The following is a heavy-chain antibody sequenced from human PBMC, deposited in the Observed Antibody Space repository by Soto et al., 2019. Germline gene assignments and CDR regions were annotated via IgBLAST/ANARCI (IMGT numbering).Heavy chain of an antibody. V-gene: IGHV3-23*01. Sequence: DVRLLESGGGLVQPGGSLRLSCAASGFTFSSYSMSWVRQAPGKGLEWVSTIGTSASTYYGDSVRGRFTISRHNSRNTLYLQLNSLRAEDTAVYYCADLSRYCTSSNCDWGQGTLVPVSS. CDR1: GFTFSSYS. J-gene: IGHJ4*02. CDR3: ADLSRYCTSSNCD. CDR2: IGTSAST. D-gene: IGHD2-2*01.